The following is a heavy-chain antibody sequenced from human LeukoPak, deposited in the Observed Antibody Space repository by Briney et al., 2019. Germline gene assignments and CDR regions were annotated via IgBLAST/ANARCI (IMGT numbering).Heavy chain of an antibody. CDR1: GGSISSSSYY. J-gene: IGHJ4*02. V-gene: IGHV4-39*01. Sequence: SETLSLTCTVSGGSISSSSYYWGWIHQPPGKGLEWIGSIYYSGSTYYNPSLKSRVTISVDTSKNQFSLKLSSVTAADTAVYYCTPWGPYCSSTSCLGGWGQGTLVTVSS. CDR3: TPWGPYCSSTSCLGG. CDR2: IYYSGST. D-gene: IGHD2-2*01.